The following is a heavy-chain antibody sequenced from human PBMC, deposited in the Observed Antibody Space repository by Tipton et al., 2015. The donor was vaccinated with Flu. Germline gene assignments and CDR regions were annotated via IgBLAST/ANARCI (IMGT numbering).Heavy chain of an antibody. J-gene: IGHJ4*02. Sequence: LRLSCTVSGGSISSSSYHWGWIRQPPGMGLEWIGSVHCSGSTYQNPSLESRVTISVDTSKNQFSLKLSSVTAADTAVYFCAREGRNSGGLDYWGQGTLVTVSS. D-gene: IGHD1-26*01. CDR3: AREGRNSGGLDY. CDR1: GGSISSSSYH. V-gene: IGHV4-39*07. CDR2: VHCSGST.